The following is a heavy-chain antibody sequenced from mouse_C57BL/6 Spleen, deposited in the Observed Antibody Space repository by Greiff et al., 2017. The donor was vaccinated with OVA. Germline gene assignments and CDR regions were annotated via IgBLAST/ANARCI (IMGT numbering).Heavy chain of an antibody. Sequence: QVHVKQSGAELAKPGASVKLSCKASGYTFTSYWMHWVKQRPGQGLEWIGYINPSSGYTKYNQKFKDKATLTADKSSSTAYMQLSSLTYEDSAVYYCAREPYGNYVAMDYWGQGTSVTVSS. J-gene: IGHJ4*01. CDR1: GYTFTSYW. V-gene: IGHV1-7*01. CDR3: AREPYGNYVAMDY. CDR2: INPSSGYT. D-gene: IGHD2-1*01.